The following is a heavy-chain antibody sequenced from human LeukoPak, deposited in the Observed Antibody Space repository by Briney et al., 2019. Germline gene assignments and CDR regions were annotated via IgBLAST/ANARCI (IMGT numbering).Heavy chain of an antibody. CDR1: GGSFSGYY. CDR2: INHSGST. CDR3: ARRTTVTDYFDY. V-gene: IGHV4-34*01. J-gene: IGHJ4*02. Sequence: SETLSLTCAVYGGSFSGYYWSWIRQPPGKGLEWIGEINHSGSTNYNPSLKSRVTISVDTSKNQFSLKLSSVTAADTAVYYCARRTTVTDYFDYWGQGTLVTVSS. D-gene: IGHD4-17*01.